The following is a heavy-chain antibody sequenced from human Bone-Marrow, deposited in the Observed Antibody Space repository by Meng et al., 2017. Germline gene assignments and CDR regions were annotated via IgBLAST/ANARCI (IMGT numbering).Heavy chain of an antibody. CDR3: ARVRDGFNYASVWYYFDY. Sequence: GESLKISCAASGFTVSSNYMSWVRQAPGKGLEWVSVIYSGGSTYYADSVKGRFTISRDNSKNTLYLQMNNLRAEDTAVYYCARVRDGFNYASVWYYFDYWGQGTLVTVSS. D-gene: IGHD5-24*01. V-gene: IGHV3-66*02. CDR1: GFTVSSNY. J-gene: IGHJ4*02. CDR2: IYSGGST.